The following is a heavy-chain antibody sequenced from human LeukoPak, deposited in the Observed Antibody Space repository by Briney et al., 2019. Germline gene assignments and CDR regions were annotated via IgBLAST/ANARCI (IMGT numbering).Heavy chain of an antibody. CDR2: ISGSGGGT. J-gene: IGHJ4*02. Sequence: GGSLRLSCAASGFTFSTYNMSWVRQAPGKGLEWVSGISGSGGGTYYADSVKGRFSISRDISKNTWYLQMNSLRAGDTAIYYCAKDGKTRNWNYFQAKPVYWGQGTLVTVSS. CDR3: AKDGKTRNWNYFQAKPVY. V-gene: IGHV3-23*01. D-gene: IGHD1-7*01. CDR1: GFTFSTYN.